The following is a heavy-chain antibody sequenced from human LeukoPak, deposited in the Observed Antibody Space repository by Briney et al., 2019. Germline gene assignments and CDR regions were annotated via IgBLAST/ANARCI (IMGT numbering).Heavy chain of an antibody. CDR3: AKDYGGYMDV. D-gene: IGHD4-23*01. J-gene: IGHJ6*03. CDR2: IWYDGSNK. Sequence: GGSLRLSCAASGFTFSSYGMHWVRQAPGKGLELVAVIWYDGSNKYYADSVKGRFTISRDNSKNTLYLQMNSLRAEDTAVYYCAKDYGGYMDVWGKGTTVTVSS. CDR1: GFTFSSYG. V-gene: IGHV3-33*06.